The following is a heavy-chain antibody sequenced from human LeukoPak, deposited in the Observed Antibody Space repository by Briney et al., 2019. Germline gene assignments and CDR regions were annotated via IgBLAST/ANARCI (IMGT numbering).Heavy chain of an antibody. V-gene: IGHV3-23*01. Sequence: GGSLRLSCAASGFTFSSYAMSWVRQAPGKGLEWVSAISGSGGSTYYADSVKGRFAISRDNSKNTLYLQMNSLRAEDTAVYYCAKSPWQYYYDSDDAYWGQGTLVTVSS. CDR1: GFTFSSYA. D-gene: IGHD3-22*01. CDR3: AKSPWQYYYDSDDAY. J-gene: IGHJ4*02. CDR2: ISGSGGST.